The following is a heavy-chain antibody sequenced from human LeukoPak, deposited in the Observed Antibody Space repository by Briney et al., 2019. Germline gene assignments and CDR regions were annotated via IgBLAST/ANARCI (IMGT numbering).Heavy chain of an antibody. CDR3: AKGVTSWFDP. Sequence: GGSLRLSCAASGFTFSSYGMSWVRQAPGKGPEWVSAISGNGGSTYYADSVKGRFTISRDNSKNTLYLQMNSLRAEDTAVYYCAKGVTSWFDPWGQGTLVTVSS. CDR2: ISGNGGST. V-gene: IGHV3-23*01. J-gene: IGHJ5*02. D-gene: IGHD2-21*02. CDR1: GFTFSSYG.